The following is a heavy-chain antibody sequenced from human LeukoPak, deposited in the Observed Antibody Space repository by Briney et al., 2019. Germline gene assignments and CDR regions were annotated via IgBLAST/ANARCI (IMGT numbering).Heavy chain of an antibody. CDR1: DDSIKSYF. Sequence: SETLSLTCTVSDDSIKSYFWTWIRQSPGKGLERIGYVFYSGSTSYNPSLRSRLTMSVDTSKSQFSLNLNSVTTADTAVYYCARGTRRHYDGSGYYYGEFDYWGQGILVTVSS. J-gene: IGHJ4*02. D-gene: IGHD3-22*01. V-gene: IGHV4-59*01. CDR3: ARGTRRHYDGSGYYYGEFDY. CDR2: VFYSGST.